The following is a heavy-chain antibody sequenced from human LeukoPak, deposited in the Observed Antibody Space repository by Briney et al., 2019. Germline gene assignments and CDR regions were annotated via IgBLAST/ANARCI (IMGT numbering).Heavy chain of an antibody. D-gene: IGHD2-2*01. J-gene: IGHJ4*02. CDR1: GYSFTSYW. V-gene: IGHV5-51*01. Sequence: GESLKISCCGSGYSFTSYWIGWVRPVPGKGVEWMGLIYPGDSDSRYSPSFQGQVTMSADKSINTAYLQWSSLKASDNAMYYCARRQGCSSTSCPPDYWGQGTLVTASS. CDR3: ARRQGCSSTSCPPDY. CDR2: IYPGDSDS.